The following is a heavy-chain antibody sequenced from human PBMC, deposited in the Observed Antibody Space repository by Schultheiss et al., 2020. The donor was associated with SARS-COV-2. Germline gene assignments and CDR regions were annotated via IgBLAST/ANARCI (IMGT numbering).Heavy chain of an antibody. D-gene: IGHD5-12*01. V-gene: IGHV4-31*03. CDR2: IHHSGGT. CDR3: ARYSDSDLNLDF. Sequence: TLSLTCTVSGVSISTGGYYWSWIRQHPGKGLEWIGYIHHSGGTFYNPSLTSRTVMSVDKSKNQFSLTLRSVTVADTALYFCARYSDSDLNLDFWGQGTLVTVSS. J-gene: IGHJ4*02. CDR1: GVSISTGGYY.